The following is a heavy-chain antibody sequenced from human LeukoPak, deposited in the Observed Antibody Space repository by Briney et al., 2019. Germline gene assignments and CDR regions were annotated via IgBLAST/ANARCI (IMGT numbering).Heavy chain of an antibody. J-gene: IGHJ3*02. CDR1: GYSFTSYW. V-gene: IGHV5-51*01. CDR2: IYPGDSDT. Sequence: GESLKISCKGSGYSFTSYWIGWVRQMPGKGLEWMGIIYPGDSDTRYSPSFQGQVTISADKSISTAYLQWSSLKASDTAMYYCARHWNYGDYDDAFDIWGQGTMVTVSS. D-gene: IGHD4-17*01. CDR3: ARHWNYGDYDDAFDI.